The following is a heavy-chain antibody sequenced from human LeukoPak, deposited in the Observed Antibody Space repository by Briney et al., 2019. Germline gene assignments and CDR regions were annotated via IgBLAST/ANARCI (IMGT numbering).Heavy chain of an antibody. Sequence: GASVKVSCKTSGYTFTSYDINWVRQATGQGLEWMGWINTNSGKTGYPEKFQGRVTMTRTTSINTAYMELRSLRPDDTAVYFCARVIPGPSNRFEPWGQGTLVTVSS. V-gene: IGHV1-8*01. CDR3: ARVIPGPSNRFEP. J-gene: IGHJ5*02. D-gene: IGHD2-8*02. CDR2: INTNSGKT. CDR1: GYTFTSYD.